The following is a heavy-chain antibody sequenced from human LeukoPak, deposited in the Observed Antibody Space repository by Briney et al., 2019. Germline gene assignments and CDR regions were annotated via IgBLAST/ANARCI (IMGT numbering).Heavy chain of an antibody. Sequence: SETLSLTCTVSGAGGSINTHYWNWIRQSPGQGPQWIGNIFYSGRAEYNPSLKGRVRISVDRSKNQFSLKLSSVTPADTAVYFCARSTRSSALPTWGQGTLVTVSS. CDR1: GAGGSINTHY. D-gene: IGHD2-15*01. J-gene: IGHJ1*01. CDR3: ARSTRSSALPT. V-gene: IGHV4-59*11. CDR2: IFYSGRA.